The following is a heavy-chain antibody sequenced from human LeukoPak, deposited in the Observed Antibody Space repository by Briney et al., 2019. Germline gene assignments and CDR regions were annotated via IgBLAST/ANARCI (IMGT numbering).Heavy chain of an antibody. V-gene: IGHV3-53*01. CDR1: GFTVSSNY. Sequence: GGSLRLSCAASGFTVSSNYMSWVRQAPGKGLEWVTVIYSGGSTYYADSVKGRFTISRDNSKNTLYLQMNSLRAEDTAVSYCARMVAAAGTNCFDPWGQGTLVTVSS. D-gene: IGHD6-13*01. CDR2: IYSGGST. CDR3: ARMVAAAGTNCFDP. J-gene: IGHJ5*02.